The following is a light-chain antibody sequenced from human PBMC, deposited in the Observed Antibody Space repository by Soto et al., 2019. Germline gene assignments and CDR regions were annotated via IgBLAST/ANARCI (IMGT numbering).Light chain of an antibody. CDR1: QGISSY. V-gene: IGKV1-9*01. CDR3: QHYDSYST. Sequence: DIQLTQSPSFLSASVGDRVTITCRASQGISSYLAWYQQKPGKAPKLLIYAASTLQSGVPSRFSGSGSGKEFTLTISSLHPEDFETYYCQHYDSYSTFGQGTRLEIK. J-gene: IGKJ5*01. CDR2: AAS.